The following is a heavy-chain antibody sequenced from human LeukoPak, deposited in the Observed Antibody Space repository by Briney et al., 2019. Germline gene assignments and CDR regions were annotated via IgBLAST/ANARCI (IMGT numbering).Heavy chain of an antibody. CDR2: ISWNSGSL. Sequence: GGSLRLSCATSGFTFDDYAMHWVRQAPGKGLEWVSGISWNSGSLGYADSVKGRFTISRDNAKNSLYLQMNSLRAEDTALYYCAKDSSSWYGTFDYWGQGTLVTVSS. CDR1: GFTFDDYA. CDR3: AKDSSSWYGTFDY. D-gene: IGHD6-13*01. V-gene: IGHV3-9*01. J-gene: IGHJ4*02.